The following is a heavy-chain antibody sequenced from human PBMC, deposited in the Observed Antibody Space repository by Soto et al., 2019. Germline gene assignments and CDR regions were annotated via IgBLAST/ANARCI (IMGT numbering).Heavy chain of an antibody. CDR2: IGTAGDT. Sequence: GGSLRLSCAASGFTFSSYDMHWVRQATGKGLEWVSAIGTAGDTYYPGSVKGRFTISRENAKNSLYLQMNSLRAEDTAVYYCARDHRSITGTTTDYYYYYMDVWGKGTTVTVSS. D-gene: IGHD1-7*01. V-gene: IGHV3-13*01. CDR3: ARDHRSITGTTTDYYYYYMDV. CDR1: GFTFSSYD. J-gene: IGHJ6*03.